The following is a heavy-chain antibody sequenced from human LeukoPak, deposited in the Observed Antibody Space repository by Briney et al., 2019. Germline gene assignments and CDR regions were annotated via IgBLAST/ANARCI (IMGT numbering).Heavy chain of an antibody. Sequence: SETLSLTRSVSGGSINSYYWSWIRQPPGKGLEWIGYIYYSGSTNYNPSLKSRVTISVDTSKNQFSLKLSSVTAADTAVYYCARQEYTSGWYPFDYWGQGTLVTVSS. D-gene: IGHD6-19*01. CDR1: GGSINSYY. CDR2: IYYSGST. V-gene: IGHV4-59*01. CDR3: ARQEYTSGWYPFDY. J-gene: IGHJ4*02.